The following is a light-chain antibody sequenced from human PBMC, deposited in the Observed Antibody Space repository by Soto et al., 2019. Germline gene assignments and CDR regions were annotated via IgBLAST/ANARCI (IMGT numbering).Light chain of an antibody. CDR1: QGIRTV. V-gene: IGKV1-6*01. J-gene: IGKJ1*01. CDR3: LQDYNYPRA. Sequence: AIQMTQSPSSLPASVGDRVTITCRASQGIRTVLGWYQQKPGKAPKLLIYAASSLQSGVPSRFSGSGSGTDFTLTISSLQPEDFATYYCLQDYNYPRAFGQGTKVEIK. CDR2: AAS.